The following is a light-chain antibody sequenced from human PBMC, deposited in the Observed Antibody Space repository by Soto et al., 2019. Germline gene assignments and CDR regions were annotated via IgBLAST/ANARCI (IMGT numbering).Light chain of an antibody. Sequence: QSALTQPASVSGSPGQSITISCTGTSSDIGHYNYVSWYQQHPGKVPKLLISEVTNRPSGVSDRFSGSKSGNTASLTISGLQAEDEADYYCSSYTTTFTQVFGTGTKLTVL. CDR2: EVT. CDR3: SSYTTTFTQV. J-gene: IGLJ1*01. V-gene: IGLV2-14*01. CDR1: SSDIGHYNY.